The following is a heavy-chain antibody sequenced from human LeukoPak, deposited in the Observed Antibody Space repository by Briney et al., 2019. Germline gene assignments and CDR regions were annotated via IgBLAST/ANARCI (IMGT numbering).Heavy chain of an antibody. J-gene: IGHJ4*02. D-gene: IGHD2-15*01. CDR3: AKADWGDCSGGSCYVH. CDR1: GFTFDDYA. CDR2: ISWNSGSI. V-gene: IGHV3-9*01. Sequence: GGSLRLSCAASGFTFDDYAMHWVRQAPGKGLEWVSGISWNSGSIGYADSVKGRFTISRDNAKNSLYLQMNSLRAEDTALYYCAKADWGDCSGGSCYVHWGQGTLVTVPS.